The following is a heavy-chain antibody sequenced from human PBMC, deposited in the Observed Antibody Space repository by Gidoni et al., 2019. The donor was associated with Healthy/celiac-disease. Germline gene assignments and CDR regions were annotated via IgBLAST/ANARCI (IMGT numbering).Heavy chain of an antibody. CDR2: ISYDGSNK. J-gene: IGHJ4*02. D-gene: IGHD4-17*01. V-gene: IGHV3-30*18. CDR1: GFTFSSYG. CDR3: ANLRPTVTTPYDY. Sequence: QVQLVESGGGVVQPGRSLRLSCAASGFTFSSYGMHWVRQALGKGLEWVAVISYDGSNKYYADSVKGRFTSSRDNSKNTLYLQMNSLRAEDTAVYYCANLRPTVTTPYDYWGQGTLVTVSS.